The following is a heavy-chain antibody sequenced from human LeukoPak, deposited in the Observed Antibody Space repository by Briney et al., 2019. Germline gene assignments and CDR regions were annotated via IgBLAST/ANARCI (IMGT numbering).Heavy chain of an antibody. CDR2: VSADESGK. Sequence: VGSLRLSCVASGFSFDKFGMHWVRQAPEKGLEYVSSVSADESGKYYTKSVRGRFSISRDNSKNTMYLQLGNLRPDDMGIYYCASLDRSEIPWGPGTLVTVSS. CDR3: ASLDRSEIP. CDR1: GFSFDKFG. D-gene: IGHD1-26*01. V-gene: IGHV3-64*01. J-gene: IGHJ5*02.